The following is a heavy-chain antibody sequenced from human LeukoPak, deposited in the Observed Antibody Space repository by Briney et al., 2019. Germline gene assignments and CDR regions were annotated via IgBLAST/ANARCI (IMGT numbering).Heavy chain of an antibody. D-gene: IGHD2-2*01. V-gene: IGHV3-30*02. CDR1: GFTFSSYG. J-gene: IGHJ5*02. Sequence: GGSLRLSCAASGFTFSSYGMHWVRQAPGKGLEWVAFIRYDGSNKYYADSVKGRFTISRDNSKSTLYLQMNSLRAEDTAVYYCAKLLVPAARMYNWFDPWGQGTLVTVSS. CDR3: AKLLVPAARMYNWFDP. CDR2: IRYDGSNK.